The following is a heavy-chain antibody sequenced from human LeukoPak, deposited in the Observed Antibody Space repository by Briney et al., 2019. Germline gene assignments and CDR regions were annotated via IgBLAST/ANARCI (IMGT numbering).Heavy chain of an antibody. CDR3: ARGDYNGGNRYFDY. CDR1: GGSLSDHY. Sequence: SETLSLTCTVSGGSLSDHYWSWIRQSPGEGLEWIGYIYYSGSTNYNPSLKSRVTISVDMSKNQFSLKLNSVTAADTAVYYCARGDYNGGNRYFDYWGQGTLVTVSS. J-gene: IGHJ4*02. D-gene: IGHD3-10*01. CDR2: IYYSGST. V-gene: IGHV4-59*11.